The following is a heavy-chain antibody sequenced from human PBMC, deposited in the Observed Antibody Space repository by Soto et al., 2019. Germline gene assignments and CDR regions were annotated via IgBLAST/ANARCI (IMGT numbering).Heavy chain of an antibody. V-gene: IGHV4-59*01. J-gene: IGHJ4*02. CDR2: IYYSGST. CDR3: ARRWGYYFDY. D-gene: IGHD3-16*01. Sequence: PSETLSLTCTVSGGSISSYYWSWIRQPPGKGLEWIGYIYYSGSTNYNPSLNSRVTISVDTSKNQFSLKLSSVTAADTAAYYCARRWGYYFDYWGQGTLVTVSS. CDR1: GGSISSYY.